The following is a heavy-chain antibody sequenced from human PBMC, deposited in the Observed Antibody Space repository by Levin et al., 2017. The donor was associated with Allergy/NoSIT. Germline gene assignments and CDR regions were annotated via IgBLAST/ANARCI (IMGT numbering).Heavy chain of an antibody. D-gene: IGHD2-15*01. J-gene: IGHJ4*02. V-gene: IGHV3-23*01. Sequence: SCAASGFTFSSYAMSWVRQAPGKGLEWVSAISGSGGSTYYADSVKGRFTISRDNSKNTLYLQMNSLRAEDTAVYYCAKCVFFSGAPQSYWGQGTLVTVSS. CDR1: GFTFSSYA. CDR2: ISGSGGST. CDR3: AKCVFFSGAPQSY.